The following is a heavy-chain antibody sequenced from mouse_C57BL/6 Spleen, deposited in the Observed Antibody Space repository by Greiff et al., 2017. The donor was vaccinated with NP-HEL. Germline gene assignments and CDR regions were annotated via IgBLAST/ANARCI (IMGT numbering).Heavy chain of an antibody. J-gene: IGHJ2*01. CDR2: IHPNSGST. D-gene: IGHD2-5*01. V-gene: IGHV1-64*01. CDR3: ASREDYSNYGGFDY. CDR1: GYTFTSYW. Sequence: VQLQQPGAELVKPGASVKLSCKASGYTFTSYWMHWVKQRPGQGLEWIGMIHPNSGSTNYNEKFKSKATLTVDKSSSTAYMQLSSLTSEDSAVYYCASREDYSNYGGFDYWGQGTTLTVSS.